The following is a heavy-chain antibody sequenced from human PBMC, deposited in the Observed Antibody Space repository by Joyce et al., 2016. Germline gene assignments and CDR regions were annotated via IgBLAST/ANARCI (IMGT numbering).Heavy chain of an antibody. Sequence: QVQLVQSGAEVKKPGASVKVSCKASGYTFTGYYMYWVRQAPGQGLEWMGWIDHSDGTKVAQKFQGRVTLTRDSSISTAYMEVSGLRSDDTALYFCAIARASTYFDSWGQGTLVTVSS. CDR3: AIARASTYFDS. D-gene: IGHD1-26*01. J-gene: IGHJ4*02. V-gene: IGHV1-2*02. CDR1: GYTFTGYY. CDR2: IDHSDGT.